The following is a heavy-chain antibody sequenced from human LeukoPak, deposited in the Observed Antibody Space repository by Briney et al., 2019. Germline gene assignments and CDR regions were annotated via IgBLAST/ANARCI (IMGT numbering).Heavy chain of an antibody. Sequence: HPGGSLRLSCAASGFTVSSNYMSWVRQAPGKGLEWVSVIYTGGSTYYADSVKGRFTISRDNSKNTLYLQMNSLRAEDTAVYYCAKGSYGSGSSLDYWGQGTLVTVSS. D-gene: IGHD3-10*01. V-gene: IGHV3-53*01. J-gene: IGHJ4*02. CDR3: AKGSYGSGSSLDY. CDR2: IYTGGST. CDR1: GFTVSSNY.